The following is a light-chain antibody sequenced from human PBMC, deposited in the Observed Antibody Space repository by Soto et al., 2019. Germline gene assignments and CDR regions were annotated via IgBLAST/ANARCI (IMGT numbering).Light chain of an antibody. CDR3: HQYDDGPYT. Sequence: EIVMTQSPATLSLSPGERATLSCRASQSVSSNVAWYQQIPGQTPRLLIYGASTRATGIPVRFSGSGSGTEFTLTIPSLQSEDFAVYYCHQYDDGPYTFGQGTKVDIK. V-gene: IGKV3-15*01. J-gene: IGKJ2*01. CDR2: GAS. CDR1: QSVSSN.